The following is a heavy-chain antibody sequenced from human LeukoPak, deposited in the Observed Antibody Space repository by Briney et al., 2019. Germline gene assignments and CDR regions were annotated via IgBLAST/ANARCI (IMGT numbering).Heavy chain of an antibody. CDR3: ARVNSGSYHYFDY. CDR1: GGSISSYY. V-gene: IGHV4-59*01. CDR2: IYYSGST. D-gene: IGHD1-26*01. Sequence: SETLSLTCAVSGGSISSYYWSWIRQPPGKGLGWIGYIYYSGSTNYNPSLKSRVTISVDTSKNQFSLKLSSVTAADTAVYYCARVNSGSYHYFDYWGQGTLVTVSS. J-gene: IGHJ4*02.